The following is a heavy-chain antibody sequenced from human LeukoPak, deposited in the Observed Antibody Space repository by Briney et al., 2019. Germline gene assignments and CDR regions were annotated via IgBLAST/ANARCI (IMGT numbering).Heavy chain of an antibody. D-gene: IGHD6-19*01. J-gene: IGHJ4*02. CDR1: GGSISSYY. Sequence: PSETLSLTCTVSGGSISSYYWSWIRQPPGKGLEWIGYIYYSGSTNYNPSLKSRVTISVDTSKNQFSLKLSSVTAADTAVYYCATGYSSGWYSFDYWGQGTLVTVSS. V-gene: IGHV4-59*08. CDR3: ATGYSSGWYSFDY. CDR2: IYYSGST.